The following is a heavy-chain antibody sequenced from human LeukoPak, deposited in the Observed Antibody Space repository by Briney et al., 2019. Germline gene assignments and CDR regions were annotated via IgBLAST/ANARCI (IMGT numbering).Heavy chain of an antibody. Sequence: GESLKISCKGSGYSFTSYWIGWVRQMPGKGLEWMGIIYPGDSDARYSPSFQGQVTFSADKSISTAYLQWSSLKASDTAMYYCARRPSLYYYDSSGYYNWGQGTLVTVSS. V-gene: IGHV5-51*01. CDR3: ARRPSLYYYDSSGYYN. D-gene: IGHD3-22*01. CDR2: IYPGDSDA. J-gene: IGHJ4*02. CDR1: GYSFTSYW.